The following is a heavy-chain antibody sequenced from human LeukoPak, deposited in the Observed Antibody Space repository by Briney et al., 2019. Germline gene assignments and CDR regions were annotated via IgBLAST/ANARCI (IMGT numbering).Heavy chain of an antibody. V-gene: IGHV3-9*01. Sequence: PGGSLRLSCAASGFTFDDYAMHWVRQAPGKGLEWVSGISWNSVNIGYEDSVKGRFTISRDNAKNSLYLHMNSLRPEDTALYYCVKDRGLRNQWLQLTYDSWGQGTLVTVSS. CDR1: GFTFDDYA. J-gene: IGHJ4*02. CDR2: ISWNSVNI. D-gene: IGHD5-24*01. CDR3: VKDRGLRNQWLQLTYDS.